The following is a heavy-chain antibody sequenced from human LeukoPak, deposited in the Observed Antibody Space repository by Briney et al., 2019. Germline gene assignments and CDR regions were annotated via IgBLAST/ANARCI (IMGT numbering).Heavy chain of an antibody. Sequence: SETLSLTCDVNGGSLSGSYWSWIRQSPEKGLEWIGEINQSGNSNYNPSLKSRVTILVDTSKNQFSLKLSSVTAADTAVYYCARVAVAGSIFDYWGQGTLATVSS. V-gene: IGHV4-34*01. CDR2: INQSGNS. CDR1: GGSLSGSY. J-gene: IGHJ4*02. D-gene: IGHD6-19*01. CDR3: ARVAVAGSIFDY.